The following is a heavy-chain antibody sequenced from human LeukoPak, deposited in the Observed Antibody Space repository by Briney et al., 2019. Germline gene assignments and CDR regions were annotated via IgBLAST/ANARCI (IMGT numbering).Heavy chain of an antibody. CDR1: GGSISSYY. CDR2: IYYSGST. Sequence: SETLSLTCTVSGGSISSYYWSWIRQPPGKGLEWIGYIYYSGSTNYNPSLKSRVTISVDTSKNQFSLKLSSVTAADTAVYYCARYYYGSGCSPPVFDYWGQGTLVTVSS. D-gene: IGHD3-10*01. J-gene: IGHJ4*02. CDR3: ARYYYGSGCSPPVFDY. V-gene: IGHV4-59*01.